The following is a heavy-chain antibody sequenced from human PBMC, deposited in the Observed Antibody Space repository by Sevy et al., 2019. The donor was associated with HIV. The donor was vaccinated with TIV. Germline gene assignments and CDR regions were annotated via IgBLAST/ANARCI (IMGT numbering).Heavy chain of an antibody. CDR3: AREGCNKPPDY. D-gene: IGHD2-8*01. V-gene: IGHV3-23*01. J-gene: IGHJ4*02. CDR1: GFTFSKYS. Sequence: GGSLRLSCAASGFTFSKYSMSWVRQPPGKGLEWVSTLAFGCGEINYADSVKGRFTISRDNSKSSVYLQMNNLRPEDTAVYYCAREGCNKPPDYWGQGTLVTVSS. CDR2: LAFGCGEI.